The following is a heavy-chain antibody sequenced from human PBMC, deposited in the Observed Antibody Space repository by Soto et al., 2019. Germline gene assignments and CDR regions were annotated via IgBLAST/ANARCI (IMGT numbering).Heavy chain of an antibody. V-gene: IGHV4-30-4*01. CDR2: IYYSGST. CDR3: ARVKNSGASRKYYFDY. D-gene: IGHD1-26*01. Sequence: SETLTLTCTVSGGSISSGDYYWRWIRQPPGKGLEWIGYIYYSGSTYYNPSLKSRVTISVYTSKNQLSLKLSSVTVADTVLFYCARVKNSGASRKYYFDYWGQGTLVTVSS. CDR1: GGSISSGDYY. J-gene: IGHJ4*02.